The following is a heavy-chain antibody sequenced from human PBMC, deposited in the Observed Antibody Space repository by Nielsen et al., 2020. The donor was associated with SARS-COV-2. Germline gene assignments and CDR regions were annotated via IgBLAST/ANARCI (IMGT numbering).Heavy chain of an antibody. V-gene: IGHV3-43*01. CDR2: ISWDGGST. CDR3: AILFGDGYEGDY. J-gene: IGHJ4*02. CDR1: GFTFDDYT. Sequence: GESLKISCAASGFTFDDYTMHWVRQAPGKGLEWVSLISWDGGSTYYADSVKGRFTISRDNSKNSLYLQMNSLRTEDTALYYCAILFGDGYEGDYWGQGTLVTVSS. D-gene: IGHD5-24*01.